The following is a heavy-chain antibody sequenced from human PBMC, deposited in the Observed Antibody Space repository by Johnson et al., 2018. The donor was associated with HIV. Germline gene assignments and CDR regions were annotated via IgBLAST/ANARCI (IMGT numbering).Heavy chain of an antibody. V-gene: IGHV3-7*01. Sequence: VQLVESGGGLVQPGGSLRLSCAASGFTFNSYWMNWVRQAPGKGLEWVADIKQDDSEKYYVDSVKDRFTISRDNAKNSLYLQMNSLRAEDTAVYYCARGSECGLRPNDAFDIWGQGTMVTVSS. CDR1: GFTFNSYW. D-gene: IGHD5-12*01. J-gene: IGHJ3*02. CDR2: IKQDDSEK. CDR3: ARGSECGLRPNDAFDI.